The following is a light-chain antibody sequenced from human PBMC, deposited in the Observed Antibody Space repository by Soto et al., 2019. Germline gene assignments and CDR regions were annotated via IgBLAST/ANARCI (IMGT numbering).Light chain of an antibody. CDR3: QQRSVWPIT. CDR2: GAS. Sequence: EIVLTQSPGILSLSPGERATLSCRASQSVSNDFLAWYQQKPGQAPRLLIYGASTRATDVPDRFSGSGSGADFTLSISRLEPEDFAVYYCQQRSVWPITFGQGTRLEIK. CDR1: QSVSNDF. J-gene: IGKJ5*01. V-gene: IGKV3D-20*02.